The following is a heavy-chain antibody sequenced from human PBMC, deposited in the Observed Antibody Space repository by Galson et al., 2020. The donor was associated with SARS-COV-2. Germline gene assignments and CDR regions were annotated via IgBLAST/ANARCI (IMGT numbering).Heavy chain of an antibody. V-gene: IGHV2-5*02. J-gene: IGHJ4*02. D-gene: IGHD6-13*01. Sequence: SGPTLVKPTQTLTLTCTFPGFSLSTSGVGVGWIRQPPGKDLEWLALIYWDDDKRYSPSLKSRLTITKDTSKNQVVLTMSNMDPVDTATYYCARRREGNSWYIVDFGYWGQGTLVTVSS. CDR3: ARRREGNSWYIVDFGY. CDR2: IYWDDDK. CDR1: GFSLSTSGVG.